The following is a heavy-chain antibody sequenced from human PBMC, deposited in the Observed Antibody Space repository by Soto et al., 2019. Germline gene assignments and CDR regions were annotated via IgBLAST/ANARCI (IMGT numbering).Heavy chain of an antibody. Sequence: HPGGSLRLSCAASGFTFSSYGMHWVRQAPGKGLEWVAVISYDGSNKYYADSVKGRFTISRDNSKNTLYLQMNSLRAEDTAVYYCAKDLRLETYYFDYWGQGTLVTVSS. CDR2: ISYDGSNK. V-gene: IGHV3-30*18. D-gene: IGHD1-1*01. CDR3: AKDLRLETYYFDY. J-gene: IGHJ4*02. CDR1: GFTFSSYG.